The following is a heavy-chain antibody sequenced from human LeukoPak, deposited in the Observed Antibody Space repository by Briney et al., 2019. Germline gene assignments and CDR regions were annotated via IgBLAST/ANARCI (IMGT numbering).Heavy chain of an antibody. CDR3: ARESYCSESYYFLDY. J-gene: IGHJ4*02. Sequence: PSETLSLTCTVSGGSISSYYWSWIRQPAGKGLEWIGRIYSSGSTNYNPSLKSRVTMSVDTSKNQFSLKLSSVTAADTAVYYCARESYCSESYYFLDYWGQGTLVTVSS. V-gene: IGHV4-4*07. CDR2: IYSSGST. D-gene: IGHD3-10*01. CDR1: GGSISSYY.